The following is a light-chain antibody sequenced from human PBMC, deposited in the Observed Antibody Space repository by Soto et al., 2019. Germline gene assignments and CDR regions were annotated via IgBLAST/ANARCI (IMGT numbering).Light chain of an antibody. CDR2: GAS. CDR1: ENVRTF. CDR3: QQYNSYSYT. V-gene: IGKV3-11*01. Sequence: EVVLTQSPATLSLSPGERATLSCRASENVRTFVDWYQQKPGQAPRLLIYGASNRATGIPARFSGSGSGTDFTLTISDLEPEDFATYYCQQYNSYSYTFGQGTKLEIK. J-gene: IGKJ2*01.